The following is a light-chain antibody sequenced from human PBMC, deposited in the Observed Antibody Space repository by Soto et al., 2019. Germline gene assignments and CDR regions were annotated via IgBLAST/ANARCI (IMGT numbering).Light chain of an antibody. CDR2: QDS. CDR3: QAWDSSTYAV. V-gene: IGLV3-1*01. CDR1: KLGDKY. Sequence: SYELTQPPSVSVSPGQTASITCSGAKLGDKYACWYQQKPGQSPVLVIYQDSKRPSGIPERFSGSNSGNTATLTISGTQAMDEADYYCQAWDSSTYAVFGGGTQLTVL. J-gene: IGLJ7*01.